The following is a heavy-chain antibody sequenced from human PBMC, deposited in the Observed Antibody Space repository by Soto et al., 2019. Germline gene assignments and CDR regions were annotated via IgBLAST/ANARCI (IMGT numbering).Heavy chain of an antibody. J-gene: IGHJ4*02. CDR2: ISSSGSTI. V-gene: IGHV3-11*01. D-gene: IGHD4-17*01. CDR3: ARSLYGDFWVPPLSH. CDR1: GFTFSDYY. Sequence: GGSLRLSCAASGFTFSDYYMSWIRQAPGKGLEWVSYISSSGSTIYYADSVKGRFTISRDNAKNSLYLQMNSLRAEDTAVYYCARSLYGDFWVPPLSHWGQGTLVTVSS.